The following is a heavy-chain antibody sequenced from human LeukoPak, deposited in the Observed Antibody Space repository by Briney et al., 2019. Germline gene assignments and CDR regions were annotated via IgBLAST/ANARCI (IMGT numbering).Heavy chain of an antibody. Sequence: TGGSLRLSCAASGFTFDDYAMHWVRQAPGKGLEWVSLISWDGGSTYYADSVKGRFTISRDNSKNTLYLQMNSLRAEDTAVYYCAKDPHYSTVVTPHGVDYWGQGTLVTVSS. J-gene: IGHJ4*02. CDR3: AKDPHYSTVVTPHGVDY. CDR2: ISWDGGST. D-gene: IGHD4-23*01. V-gene: IGHV3-43*02. CDR1: GFTFDDYA.